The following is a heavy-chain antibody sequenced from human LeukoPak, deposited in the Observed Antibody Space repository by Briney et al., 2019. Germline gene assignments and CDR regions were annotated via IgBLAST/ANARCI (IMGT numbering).Heavy chain of an antibody. CDR2: INSNSCGT. CDR1: GYTFTGYY. J-gene: IGHJ4*02. CDR3: ARGAIAAASYIGY. Sequence: GASVKVSCKASGYTFTGYYLHWVRQAPRQGLEWMGRINSNSCGTNYAQKFQGRGTMTRDTSISTADMELSRRRSDDTAVEYCARGAIAAASYIGYWGQGTLVTVSS. D-gene: IGHD6-13*01. V-gene: IGHV1-2*06.